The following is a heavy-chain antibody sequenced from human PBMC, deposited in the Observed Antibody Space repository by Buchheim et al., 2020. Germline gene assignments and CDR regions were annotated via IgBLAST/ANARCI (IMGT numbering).Heavy chain of an antibody. Sequence: QVHLVESGGGVVQPGKSLRLSCAASGFSFSSYIMHWVRQAPGKALEWVAGMSDDVYADSVKGRFTISRANSKNTLSLQMDSLRTEDTALYYCVREFSDYVKLYRYFDLWGRGTL. CDR3: VREFSDYVKLYRYFDL. V-gene: IGHV3-30*04. CDR1: GFSFSSYI. CDR2: MSDD. J-gene: IGHJ2*01. D-gene: IGHD4-17*01.